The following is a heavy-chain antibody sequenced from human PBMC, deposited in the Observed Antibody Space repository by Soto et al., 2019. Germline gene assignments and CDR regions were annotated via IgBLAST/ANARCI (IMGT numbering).Heavy chain of an antibody. J-gene: IGHJ6*02. D-gene: IGHD6-19*01. CDR3: ASTRAVAGPMDV. Sequence: QVQLVESGGGVVQPGRSLRLSCAASGFTFSSYGMHWVRQAPGKGLEWVAVIWYDGSNKYYADSVKGRFTISRDNSKNTLYLQMNSLRAEDTAVYYCASTRAVAGPMDVWGQGTTVTVSS. CDR2: IWYDGSNK. V-gene: IGHV3-33*01. CDR1: GFTFSSYG.